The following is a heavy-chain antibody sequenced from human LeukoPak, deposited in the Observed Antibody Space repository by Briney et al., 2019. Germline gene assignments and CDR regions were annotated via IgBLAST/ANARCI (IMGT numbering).Heavy chain of an antibody. CDR3: AKDTHDYGDYYFDY. CDR2: ISWNSGGI. Sequence: PGGSLRLSCAASGFTFDDYAMHGVRQAPGKGLEWVSGISWNSGGIGYADSVKGRFTISRDNAKNSLYLQMNSLRAEDTALYYCAKDTHDYGDYYFDYWGQGTLVTVSS. CDR1: GFTFDDYA. D-gene: IGHD4-17*01. V-gene: IGHV3-9*01. J-gene: IGHJ4*02.